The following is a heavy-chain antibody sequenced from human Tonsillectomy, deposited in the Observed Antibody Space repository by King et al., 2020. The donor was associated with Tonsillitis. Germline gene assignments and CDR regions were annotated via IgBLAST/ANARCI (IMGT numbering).Heavy chain of an antibody. CDR2: IYHSGST. J-gene: IGHJ4*02. CDR1: GYSISSGYY. D-gene: IGHD6-13*01. CDR3: ARLAAAGSGCLDY. V-gene: IGHV4-38-2*01. Sequence: VQLQESGPGLVKPSETLSLTCVVSGYSISSGYYWGWIRQPPGKGLEWIGSIYHSGSTYYNPSLKSRVTMSVDTSKHHFSLKLSSVAAADTAFYYCARLAAAGSGCLDYWGQGTLVTVSS.